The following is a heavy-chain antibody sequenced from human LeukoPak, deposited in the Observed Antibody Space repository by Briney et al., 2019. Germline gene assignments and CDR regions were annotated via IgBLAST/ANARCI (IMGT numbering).Heavy chain of an antibody. J-gene: IGHJ5*02. Sequence: GRSLRLSCAASGFTFSSYAMHWVRQAPGKGLVWVSCIYTDGSSTTYADSVKGRFTISRDNAKNTLYLQMNSLRAEDTAVYYCARNSYTSDWFDPWGQGTLVTVSS. CDR1: GFTFSSYA. V-gene: IGHV3-74*03. CDR3: ARNSYTSDWFDP. D-gene: IGHD6-19*01. CDR2: IYTDGSST.